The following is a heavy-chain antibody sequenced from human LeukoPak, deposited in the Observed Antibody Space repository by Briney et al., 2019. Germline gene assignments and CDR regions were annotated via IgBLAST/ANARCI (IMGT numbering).Heavy chain of an antibody. J-gene: IGHJ6*03. D-gene: IGHD6-13*01. CDR1: GFTFSSYW. Sequence: GGSLRLSCAASGFTFSSYWMSWVRQAPGKGLEWVANIKKDGSEKYYVDSVKGRFTISRDNAKNSLYLQMNSLRAEDTAVYYCARDRDSTHYYYYYYMDVRGKGTTVTVSS. CDR3: ARDRDSTHYYYYYYMDV. V-gene: IGHV3-7*01. CDR2: IKKDGSEK.